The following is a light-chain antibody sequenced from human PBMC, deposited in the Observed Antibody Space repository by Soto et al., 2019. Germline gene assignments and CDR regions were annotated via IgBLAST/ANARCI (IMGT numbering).Light chain of an antibody. CDR3: QQRLHWPIT. V-gene: IGKV3-11*01. J-gene: IGKJ5*01. CDR1: QTVGRY. CDR2: DTS. Sequence: EIVLTQSPATLSLSPGDRVTLSCRASQTVGRYLSWYQHSPGQGPRLLVYDTSNRATVIPARFSGSGSETDFTLTISSLEPEDFAVYYCQQRLHWPITFGQGTRLEIK.